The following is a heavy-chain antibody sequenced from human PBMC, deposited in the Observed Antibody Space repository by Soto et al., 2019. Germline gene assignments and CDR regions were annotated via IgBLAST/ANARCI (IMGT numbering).Heavy chain of an antibody. D-gene: IGHD3-22*01. J-gene: IGHJ4*02. CDR2: IYYSVST. Sequence: SETLSLTCTVSGGSISSSSYYWGWIRQPPGKGLEWIGSIYYSVSTYYNPSLKSRVTISVDTSKNQFSLKLSSVTAADTAVYYCERRGYYYDSSGYPSVWYWGQGTLV. V-gene: IGHV4-39*01. CDR3: ERRGYYYDSSGYPSVWY. CDR1: GGSISSSSYY.